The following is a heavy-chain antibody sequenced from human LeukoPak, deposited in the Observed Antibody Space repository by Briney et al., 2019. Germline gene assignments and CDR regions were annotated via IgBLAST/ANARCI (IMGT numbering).Heavy chain of an antibody. V-gene: IGHV3-21*01. D-gene: IGHD3-16*01. J-gene: IGHJ4*02. Sequence: GGSLRLSCAASGITFSSYNMNWVRQAPGKGLEWVSYISSSSYIYYADSVKGRFTISRDNAKGSLYLQMNRLRAEDTAVYYCVGGFDYWGQGTLVTVSS. CDR3: VGGFDY. CDR2: ISSSSYI. CDR1: GITFSSYN.